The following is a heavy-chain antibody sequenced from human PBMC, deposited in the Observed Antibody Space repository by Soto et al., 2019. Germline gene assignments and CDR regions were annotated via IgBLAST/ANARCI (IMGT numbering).Heavy chain of an antibody. V-gene: IGHV4-39*01. J-gene: IGHJ4*02. CDR2: AYFSGGNT. CDR3: AYGSSSAWIDY. D-gene: IGHD6-25*01. Sequence: SETLSLTCSVSGDSMRGYHFYWGWIRQAPGKGLEWIGSAYFSGGNTYYSPSLKSRVSISVDTSKNEFSLRLTSLTAADTAVYFCAYGSSSAWIDYWGQGTLVTV. CDR1: GDSMRGYHFY.